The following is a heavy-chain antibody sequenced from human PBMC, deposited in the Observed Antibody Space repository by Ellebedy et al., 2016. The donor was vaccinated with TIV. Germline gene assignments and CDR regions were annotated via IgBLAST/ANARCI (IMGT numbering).Heavy chain of an antibody. Sequence: GGSLRLXXAASGFTFRSHGMHWVRQAPGKGLEWVAVIWYDGSNKLYADSVQGRFTISRDNSRDTLSLQMDSLRAEDTAVYYCARDIAARRLDYWGQGALVTVSS. CDR1: GFTFRSHG. CDR3: ARDIAARRLDY. D-gene: IGHD6-6*01. CDR2: IWYDGSNK. J-gene: IGHJ4*02. V-gene: IGHV3-33*01.